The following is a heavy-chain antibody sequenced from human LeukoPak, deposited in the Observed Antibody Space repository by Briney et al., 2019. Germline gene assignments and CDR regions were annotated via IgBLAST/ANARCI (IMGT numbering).Heavy chain of an antibody. Sequence: SQTLSLTCTVSGGSMSSGSYYWSWIRQPAGKGLEWIGRIYTSGSTNYNPSLKSRVTISIDTSKNQFSLKLSSVTAADTAVYYCARGGDTAIDYWGQGTLVTVSS. V-gene: IGHV4-61*02. D-gene: IGHD5-18*01. J-gene: IGHJ4*02. CDR3: ARGGDTAIDY. CDR1: GGSMSSGSYY. CDR2: IYTSGST.